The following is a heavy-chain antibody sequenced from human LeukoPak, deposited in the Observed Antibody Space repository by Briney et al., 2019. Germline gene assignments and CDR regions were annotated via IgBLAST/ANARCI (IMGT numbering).Heavy chain of an antibody. V-gene: IGHV4-59*01. D-gene: IGHD3-22*01. CDR1: GGSISSYY. Sequence: SETLSLTCTVSGGSISSYYWSWIRQPPGKGLEWIGYIYYSGSTNYNPSLKSRVTISVDTSKNQFSLKLSSVTAADTAVYYCAREGYDSSGVDAFDIWGQGTMVTVSS. CDR2: IYYSGST. CDR3: AREGYDSSGVDAFDI. J-gene: IGHJ3*02.